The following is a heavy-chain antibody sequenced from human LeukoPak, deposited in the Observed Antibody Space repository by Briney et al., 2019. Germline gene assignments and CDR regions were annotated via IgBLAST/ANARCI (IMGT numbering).Heavy chain of an antibody. Sequence: SETLSLTCTVSGGSVSSGNYYWSWIRQPPGKGLEWIGYIYYSGDTNYNPSLKGRVTISVDTSKNQVSLKLSSVTAADTAVYYCARDPSGYYLNYFDYWGQGTLVTVSS. D-gene: IGHD3-22*01. CDR1: GGSVSSGNYY. CDR2: IYYSGDT. CDR3: ARDPSGYYLNYFDY. J-gene: IGHJ4*02. V-gene: IGHV4-61*01.